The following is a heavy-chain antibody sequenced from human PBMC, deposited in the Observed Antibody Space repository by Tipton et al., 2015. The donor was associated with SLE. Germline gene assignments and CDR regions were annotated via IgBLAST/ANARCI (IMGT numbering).Heavy chain of an antibody. CDR1: GYSISSGYY. J-gene: IGHJ4*02. CDR2: IYYSGST. D-gene: IGHD6-19*01. Sequence: TLSLTCTVSGYSISSGYYWGWIRQPPGKGLEWIGSIYYSGSTYYNPSLKGRVTISVDTSKNQFSLKLSSVTAADTAVYYCASIAVAGEIGYWGQGTLVTVSS. V-gene: IGHV4-38-2*02. CDR3: ASIAVAGEIGY.